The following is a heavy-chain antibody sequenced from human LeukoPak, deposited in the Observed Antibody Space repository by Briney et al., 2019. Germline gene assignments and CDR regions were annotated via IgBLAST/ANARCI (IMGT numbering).Heavy chain of an antibody. Sequence: ASVKVSCKASGYTFTGYHMHWVRQAPGQGLEWMGRINPNSGDTNSAQKFHGRVAMTRDTSISTAFMELTRLRSDDTAIYYCARTWIQLFTPDFDLWGQGTLVTVSS. CDR3: ARTWIQLFTPDFDL. D-gene: IGHD5-18*01. J-gene: IGHJ4*02. CDR2: INPNSGDT. CDR1: GYTFTGYH. V-gene: IGHV1-2*06.